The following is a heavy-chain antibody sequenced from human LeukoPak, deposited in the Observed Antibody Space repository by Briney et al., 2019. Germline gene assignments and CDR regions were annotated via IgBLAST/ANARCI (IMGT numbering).Heavy chain of an antibody. CDR2: VDPEDGET. Sequence: GASVKVSCKASGYTFTDYYMHWVQQAPGKGLEWMGRVDPEDGETIYAEKFQGRVTITADTSTDIAYMELSSLRSEDTAVYYCAIPRRGLTQPDYYYYYMDVWGEGTTVTVSS. CDR3: AIPRRGLTQPDYYYYYMDV. D-gene: IGHD1-1*01. CDR1: GYTFTDYY. V-gene: IGHV1-69-2*01. J-gene: IGHJ6*03.